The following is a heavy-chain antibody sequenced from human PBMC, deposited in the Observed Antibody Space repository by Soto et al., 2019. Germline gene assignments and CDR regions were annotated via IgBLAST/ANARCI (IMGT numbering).Heavy chain of an antibody. J-gene: IGHJ4*02. CDR2: ISPKSGGT. D-gene: IGHD5-18*01. CDR3: ARGPRTQLWFPNVY. Sequence: ASVKVSCKASGYSFSDYYLHWVRQAPGQGLEWMGWISPKSGGTYYAPKFEGRVTLTTDTSISTAFMEVSSLSSDDTAVYYCARGPRTQLWFPNVYWGQGTLVTVSS. V-gene: IGHV1-2*02. CDR1: GYSFSDYY.